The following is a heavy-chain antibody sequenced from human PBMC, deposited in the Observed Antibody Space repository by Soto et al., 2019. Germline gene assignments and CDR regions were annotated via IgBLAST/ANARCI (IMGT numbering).Heavy chain of an antibody. D-gene: IGHD4-17*01. CDR1: GYTFTSYY. CDR2: INPSGGST. V-gene: IGHV1-46*01. CDR3: ARDIKASTVGGAFDI. Sequence: QVQLVQSGAEVKKSGASVKVSCKASGYTFTSYYMHWVRQAPGQGLEWMGIINPSGGSTSYAQKFQGRVTMTRDTSTSTVYMELSSLRSEDTAVYYCARDIKASTVGGAFDIWGQGTMVTVSS. J-gene: IGHJ3*02.